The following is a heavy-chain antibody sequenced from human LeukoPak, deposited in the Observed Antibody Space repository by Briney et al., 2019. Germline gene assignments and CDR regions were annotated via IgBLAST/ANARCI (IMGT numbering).Heavy chain of an antibody. CDR3: ARDKGIAAAGDTDY. V-gene: IGHV3-21*01. D-gene: IGHD6-13*01. Sequence: GGSLRLSCAGSGFTFSSYSMNWVRQAPGKGLEWVSSISSSSSYIYYADSVKGRFTISRDNAKNSLYLQMNSLRAEDTAVYYCARDKGIAAAGDTDYWGQGTLVTVSS. CDR1: GFTFSSYS. CDR2: ISSSSSYI. J-gene: IGHJ4*02.